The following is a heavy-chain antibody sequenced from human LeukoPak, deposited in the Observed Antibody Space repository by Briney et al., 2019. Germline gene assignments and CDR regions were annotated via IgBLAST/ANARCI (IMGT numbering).Heavy chain of an antibody. V-gene: IGHV1-2*02. D-gene: IGHD3-10*01. J-gene: IGHJ5*02. CDR1: GYTFTGYY. CDR2: INPNSGGT. CDR3: ARAGGAMVRGVIIFSPFKNWFDP. Sequence: ASVKVSCKASGYTFTGYYMHWVRQAPGQGLEWMGWINPNSGGTNYAQKFQGRVTMTRDTSISTAYMELSRLRPDDTAVYYCARAGGAMVRGVIIFSPFKNWFDPWGQGTLVTVSS.